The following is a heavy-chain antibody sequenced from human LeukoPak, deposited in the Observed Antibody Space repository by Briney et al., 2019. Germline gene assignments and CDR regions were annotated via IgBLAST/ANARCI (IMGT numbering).Heavy chain of an antibody. CDR3: AKLSYYGSGSYRRAAMDV. J-gene: IGHJ6*02. V-gene: IGHV3-74*01. Sequence: GGSLRLSCAASGFTFSSYWMHWVRQAPGKGLVWVSRISSDGSDTTYADSVKGRFTISRDNAKKMLYLQMNGLRVDDTAVYYCAKLSYYGSGSYRRAAMDVWGQGTTVTVSS. CDR2: ISSDGSDT. D-gene: IGHD3-10*01. CDR1: GFTFSSYW.